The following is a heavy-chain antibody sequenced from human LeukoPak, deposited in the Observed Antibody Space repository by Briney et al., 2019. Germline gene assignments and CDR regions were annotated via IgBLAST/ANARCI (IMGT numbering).Heavy chain of an antibody. CDR3: AREEEQLAHIDY. CDR1: GYTFTSYY. CDR2: INPSGGST. Sequence: GASVTVSCKASGYTFTSYYMHWVRQAPGQGLEWMGIINPSGGSTSYAQKFQGRVTMTRDTSTSTVYMELSSLRSEDTAVYYCAREEEQLAHIDYWGQGTLVTVSS. J-gene: IGHJ4*02. D-gene: IGHD6-6*01. V-gene: IGHV1-46*01.